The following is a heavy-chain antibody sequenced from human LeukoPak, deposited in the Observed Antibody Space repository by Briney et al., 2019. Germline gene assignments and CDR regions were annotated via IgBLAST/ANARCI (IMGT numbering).Heavy chain of an antibody. CDR2: IYYSGST. D-gene: IGHD5-18*01. V-gene: IGHV4-61*01. CDR3: ARVLGYSYGYIDY. CDR1: GGSVSSGSYY. Sequence: PSETLSLTCTVSGGSVSSGSYYWSWIRQPPGKGLEWIGYIYYSGSTNYNPSLKSRVTISVDTSKNQFSLKLSSVTAADTAVYYCARVLGYSYGYIDYWGQGTLVTVSS. J-gene: IGHJ4*02.